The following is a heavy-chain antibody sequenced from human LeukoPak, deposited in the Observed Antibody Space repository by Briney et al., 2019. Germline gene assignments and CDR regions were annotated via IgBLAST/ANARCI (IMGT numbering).Heavy chain of an antibody. CDR3: AGGQGWLADS. CDR1: GFTFSSYS. D-gene: IGHD6-19*01. J-gene: IGHJ5*01. Sequence: PGGSLRLSCAASGFTFSSYSMNWVRQAPGKGLEWVSSISSSSSYIYYADSVKGRFTISRDNAKNSLYLQMNSLRVEDTAVYYCAGGQGWLADSWGQGTLVTVSS. V-gene: IGHV3-21*04. CDR2: ISSSSSYI.